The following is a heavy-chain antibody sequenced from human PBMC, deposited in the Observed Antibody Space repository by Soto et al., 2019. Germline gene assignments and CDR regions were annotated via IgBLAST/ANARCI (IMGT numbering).Heavy chain of an antibody. Sequence: GGSLRLSCAASGFTLTRYWMHWVRQAPGKGLVWVSRITSDGSSTSYADSVKGRFTFSRENAKNTLYLQMNSLRAEDTAVYYCARDCSGGSCRNAFDIWGQGTMVTVSS. CDR2: ITSDGSST. CDR1: GFTLTRYW. CDR3: ARDCSGGSCRNAFDI. J-gene: IGHJ3*02. V-gene: IGHV3-74*01. D-gene: IGHD2-15*01.